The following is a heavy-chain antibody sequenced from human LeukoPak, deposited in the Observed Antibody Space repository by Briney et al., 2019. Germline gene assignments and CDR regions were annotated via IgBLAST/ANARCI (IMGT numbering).Heavy chain of an antibody. V-gene: IGHV3-30*03. CDR2: TSYDGSNK. CDR3: ARWGGSRGYSYGLIYMRGNKFDY. D-gene: IGHD5-18*01. J-gene: IGHJ4*02. Sequence: AGGSLRLSCAASGFTFSSYGMHWVRQAPGKGLEWVAVTSYDGSNKYYADSVKGRFTISRDNSKNTLYLQMNSLRAEDTAVYYCARWGGSRGYSYGLIYMRGNKFDYWGQGTLVTVSS. CDR1: GFTFSSYG.